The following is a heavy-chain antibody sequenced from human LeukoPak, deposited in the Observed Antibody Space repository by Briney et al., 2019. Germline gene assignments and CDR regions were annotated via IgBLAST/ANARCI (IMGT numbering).Heavy chain of an antibody. J-gene: IGHJ4*02. V-gene: IGHV4-39*07. Sequence: SETLSLTCTVSGDSIISSTYYWGWIRQPPGKGLEWIGSIYYSGGTYYNPSLRSRVSISVDTSKNQFSLKLSSVAAADTAVYSCAGFTFFRGVITFDYWGQGTLVTVSS. CDR2: IYYSGGT. CDR1: GDSIISSTYY. D-gene: IGHD3-10*01. CDR3: AGFTFFRGVITFDY.